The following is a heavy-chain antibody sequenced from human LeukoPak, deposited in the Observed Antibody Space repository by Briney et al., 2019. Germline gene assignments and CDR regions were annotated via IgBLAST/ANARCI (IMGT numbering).Heavy chain of an antibody. D-gene: IGHD4/OR15-4a*01. CDR2: ITRSNYI. CDR1: GFTFSSYS. Sequence: PGGSLRLSCAASGFTFSSYSMNRVRQAPGKGLEWVSSITRSNYIYYADSVKGRFTISRDNAKNTLYLQMNSLRAEDTAVYYCARRAGAYSHPYDYWGQGTLVTVSS. V-gene: IGHV3-21*04. J-gene: IGHJ4*02. CDR3: ARRAGAYSHPYDY.